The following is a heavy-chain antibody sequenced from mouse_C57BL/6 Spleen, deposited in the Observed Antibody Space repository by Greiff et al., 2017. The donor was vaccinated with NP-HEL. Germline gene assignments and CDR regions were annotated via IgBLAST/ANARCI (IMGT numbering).Heavy chain of an antibody. Sequence: QVQLQQSGAELVRPGTSVKVSCKASGYAFTNYLIEWVKQRPGQGLEWIGVINPGSGGTNYNEKFKGKATLTADKSSSTAYIQLSSLTSEDSAVYFCARGYSNVYYYAMDYWGQGTSVTVSS. CDR2: INPGSGGT. CDR1: GYAFTNYL. D-gene: IGHD2-5*01. J-gene: IGHJ4*01. V-gene: IGHV1-54*01. CDR3: ARGYSNVYYYAMDY.